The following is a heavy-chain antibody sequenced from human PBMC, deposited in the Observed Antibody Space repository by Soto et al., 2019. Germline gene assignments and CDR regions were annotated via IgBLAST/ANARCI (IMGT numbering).Heavy chain of an antibody. Sequence: GGSLRLSCATSGFTFSNHGMHWVRQAPGKGLEWVAVISYDGSNKYYADSVKGRFTISRDNSKNTLYLQMNSLRAEDTAVYYCAKDLRVAVAGTPDYWGQGTLVTVSS. CDR1: GFTFSNHG. V-gene: IGHV3-30*18. CDR2: ISYDGSNK. D-gene: IGHD6-19*01. CDR3: AKDLRVAVAGTPDY. J-gene: IGHJ4*02.